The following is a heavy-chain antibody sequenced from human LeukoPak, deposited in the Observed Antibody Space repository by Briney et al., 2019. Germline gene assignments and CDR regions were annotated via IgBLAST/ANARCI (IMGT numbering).Heavy chain of an antibody. D-gene: IGHD2-2*01. CDR1: GGSFSGYY. J-gene: IGHJ1*01. CDR3: ARGPHCSSTSCYSEYFHH. V-gene: IGHV4-34*01. Sequence: SETLSLTCAVYGGSFSGYYWSWIRQPPGKGLEWIGEINHSGSTNYNPSLKSRVTISVETSKNQFSLKLSSVTAADTAVYYCARGPHCSSTSCYSEYFHHWGQGTLVTVSS. CDR2: INHSGST.